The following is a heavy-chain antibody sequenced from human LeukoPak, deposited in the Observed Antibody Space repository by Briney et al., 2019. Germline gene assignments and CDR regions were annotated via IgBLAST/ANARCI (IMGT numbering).Heavy chain of an antibody. J-gene: IGHJ4*02. Sequence: SETLSLTCTVSGGSISSSSYYWGWIRQPPGKGLEWIGSIYYSGSTYYNPSLKSRVTISVDTSKNQFSLKLSSVTAADTAVYYCARGFPRGSSGKLMFDYWGQGTLVTVSS. V-gene: IGHV4-39*07. D-gene: IGHD6-13*01. CDR2: IYYSGST. CDR3: ARGFPRGSSGKLMFDY. CDR1: GGSISSSSYY.